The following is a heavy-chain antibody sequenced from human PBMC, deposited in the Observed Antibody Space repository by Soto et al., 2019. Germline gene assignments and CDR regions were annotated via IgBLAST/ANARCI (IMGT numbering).Heavy chain of an antibody. D-gene: IGHD3-10*01. CDR1: GGSISSYY. CDR3: ARVGSPMVRRLIMNFDH. V-gene: IGHV4-59*01. CDR2: IYYSGRT. Sequence: SETLSLTCTVSGGSISSYYWSWIRQPPGKGLEWIGYIYYSGRTNYNPSLKSRVTISVDTSKNQFSLRLNSVTAADTAVYYCARVGSPMVRRLIMNFDHWGQGALVTVS. J-gene: IGHJ4*02.